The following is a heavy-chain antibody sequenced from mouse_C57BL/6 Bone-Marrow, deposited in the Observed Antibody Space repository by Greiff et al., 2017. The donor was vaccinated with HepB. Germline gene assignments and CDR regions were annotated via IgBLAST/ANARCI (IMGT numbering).Heavy chain of an antibody. Sequence: EVKVVDSGGDLVKPGGSLKLSCAASGFTFSSYGMSWVRQTPDKRLEWVATISSGGSYTYYPDSVKGRFTISRDNAKNTLYLQMSSLKSEDTAMYYCARQPYAMDYWGQGTSVTVSS. CDR1: GFTFSSYG. J-gene: IGHJ4*01. V-gene: IGHV5-6*01. CDR2: ISSGGSYT. CDR3: ARQPYAMDY.